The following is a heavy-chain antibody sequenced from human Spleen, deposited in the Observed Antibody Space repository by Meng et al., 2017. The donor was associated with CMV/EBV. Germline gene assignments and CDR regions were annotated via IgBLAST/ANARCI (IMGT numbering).Heavy chain of an antibody. V-gene: IGHV3-30*04. CDR1: GFTFSSYT. J-gene: IGHJ4*02. CDR2: ISFDGTSR. D-gene: IGHD6-6*01. CDR3: ARDGESLAVY. Sequence: GESLKISCAASGFTFSSYTMHWVRQAPGKGLEWVAIISFDGTSRTYADSVKGRFTISRDNSENSLSLRMNSLRPEDTAVYYCARDGESLAVYWGQGTLVTVSS.